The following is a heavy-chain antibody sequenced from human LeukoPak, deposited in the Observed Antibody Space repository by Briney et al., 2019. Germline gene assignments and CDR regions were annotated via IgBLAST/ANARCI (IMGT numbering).Heavy chain of an antibody. V-gene: IGHV1-2*02. CDR3: ATINYYDSSLFDY. D-gene: IGHD3-22*01. Sequence: ASVKVSCKASGGTFSSYAISWVRQAPGQGLEWMGWINPNSGGTNYAQKFQGRVTMTRDTSISTAYMELSRLRSDDTAVYYCATINYYDSSLFDYWGQGTLVTVSS. CDR1: GGTFSSYA. CDR2: INPNSGGT. J-gene: IGHJ4*02.